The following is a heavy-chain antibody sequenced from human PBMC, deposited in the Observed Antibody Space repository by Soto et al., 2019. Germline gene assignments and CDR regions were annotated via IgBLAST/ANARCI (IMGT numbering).Heavy chain of an antibody. CDR1: GFTFSLSA. CDR2: LSGAGSTT. CDR3: AKGPEYDILTGCDY. D-gene: IGHD3-9*01. J-gene: IGHJ4*02. V-gene: IGHV3-23*01. Sequence: EVQLLESGGGFVQPGESLRLSCAASGFTFSLSAMSWVRQAPGRGLDWVSSLSGAGSTTDYADSVKGRFTISRDNSKNTVHLQMNSLRAEDKAVYYCAKGPEYDILTGCDYWGQGALVTVSS.